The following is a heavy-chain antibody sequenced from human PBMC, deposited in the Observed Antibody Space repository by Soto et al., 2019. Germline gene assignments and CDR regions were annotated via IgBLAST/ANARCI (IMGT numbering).Heavy chain of an antibody. V-gene: IGHV4-4*02. D-gene: IGHD3-3*02. J-gene: IGHJ3*02. CDR2: IYHSGST. Sequence: SETLSLTCAVSGGSISSSNWWSWVRQPPGKGLEWIGEIYHSGSTNYNPSLKSRVNISVDKSKNQFSLKLSSVTAADTAVYYCARVLGNDAFDIWGQGTMVTVSS. CDR3: ARVLGNDAFDI. CDR1: GGSISSSNW.